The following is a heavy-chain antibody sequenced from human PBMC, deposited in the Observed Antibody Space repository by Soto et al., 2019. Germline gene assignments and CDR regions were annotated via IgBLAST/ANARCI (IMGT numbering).Heavy chain of an antibody. CDR3: ARASARDGYSYNCSYGMDV. V-gene: IGHV3-48*03. D-gene: IGHD2-15*01. J-gene: IGHJ6*02. Sequence: GGSLRLSCVASGFTFTSYEMNWVRQAPGKGLEWVSYISSSGTTIYYADSVKGRFTISRDNAKNSLYLQMNSLRAEDTAVYYCARASARDGYSYNCSYGMDVWGQGTTVTVSS. CDR1: GFTFTSYE. CDR2: ISSSGTTI.